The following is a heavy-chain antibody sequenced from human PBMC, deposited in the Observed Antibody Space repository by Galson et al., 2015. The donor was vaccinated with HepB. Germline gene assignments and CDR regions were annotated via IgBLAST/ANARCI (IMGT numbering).Heavy chain of an antibody. CDR3: VRAGDSAGWEFEY. CDR1: GFTLDDYG. V-gene: IGHV3-20*04. Sequence: SLRLSCAVSGFTLDDYGMSWVRQAPGKGLEWVAGSNWNGGNTGYADPVQGRLIISRGDAKNSLHLQMYSLRAEDTALYYCVRAGDSAGWEFEYWGQGILVTVSS. CDR2: SNWNGGNT. J-gene: IGHJ4*02. D-gene: IGHD5-12*01.